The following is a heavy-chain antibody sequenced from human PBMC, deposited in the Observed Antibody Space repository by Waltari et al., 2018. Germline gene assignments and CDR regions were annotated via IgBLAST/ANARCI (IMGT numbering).Heavy chain of an antibody. V-gene: IGHV4-61*02. Sequence: QVQLQASGPGLVKPSQTLSLTCTVSGGSISSVRYYWSWIRQPAGKGLGWIGRIYTSGSTNYNPSLKSRVTISVDTSKNQFSLKLSSVTAADTAVYYCAREEDIYYYYMDVWGKGTTVTVSS. CDR3: AREEDIYYYYMDV. CDR2: IYTSGST. CDR1: GGSISSVRYY. D-gene: IGHD2-15*01. J-gene: IGHJ6*03.